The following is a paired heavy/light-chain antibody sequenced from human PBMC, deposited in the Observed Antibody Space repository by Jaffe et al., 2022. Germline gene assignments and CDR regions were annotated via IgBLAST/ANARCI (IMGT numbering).Heavy chain of an antibody. V-gene: IGHV4-39*01. Sequence: QLQLQESGPGLVKPSETLSLTCTVSGGSISSSSYYWGWIRQPPGKGLEWIGSIYYSGSTYYNPSLKSRVTISVDTSKNQFSLKLSSVTAADTAVYYCARHRLVATIIGLARSLAFFDYWGQGTLVTVSS. CDR3: ARHRLVATIIGLARSLAFFDY. J-gene: IGHJ4*02. D-gene: IGHD5-12*01. CDR1: GGSISSSSYY. CDR2: IYYSGST.
Light chain of an antibody. CDR3: QQYNNWPPNT. CDR2: GAS. CDR1: QSVSSN. J-gene: IGKJ5*01. Sequence: EIVMTQSPATLSVSPGERATLSCRASQSVSSNLAWYQQKPGQAPRLLIYGASIRATGIPARFSGSGSGTEFTLTISILQSEDFAVYYCQQYNNWPPNTFGQGTRLEIK. V-gene: IGKV3D-15*03.